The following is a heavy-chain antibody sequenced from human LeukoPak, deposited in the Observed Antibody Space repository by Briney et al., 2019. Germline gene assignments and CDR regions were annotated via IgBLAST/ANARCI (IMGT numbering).Heavy chain of an antibody. Sequence: GASVKVSCKASGYTFTSYGISWVRQAPGQGLEWMGWISAYNGNTNYAQKLQGRVTMTTDTSTSTAYMELRSLRSDDTAVYYCARDGAPLTGEDIVVVSAAIWGEYSSFPPDMDVWGQGTTVTVSS. V-gene: IGHV1-18*01. J-gene: IGHJ6*02. CDR3: ARDGAPLTGEDIVVVSAAIWGEYSSFPPDMDV. D-gene: IGHD2-2*02. CDR1: GYTFTSYG. CDR2: ISAYNGNT.